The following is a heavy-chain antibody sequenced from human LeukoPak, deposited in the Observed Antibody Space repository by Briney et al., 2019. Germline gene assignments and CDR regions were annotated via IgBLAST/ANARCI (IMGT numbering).Heavy chain of an antibody. CDR2: IFYTGST. D-gene: IGHD4-23*01. CDR1: GGSISSYY. Sequence: ASETLSLTCTVSGGSISSYYWSWIRQPPGKGLEWIGYIFYTGSTNYNPSLKSRVTISVLTSKNRFSLKLSSVTAADTAVYYCATLTGGDDAFDIWGQGTMVTVSS. J-gene: IGHJ3*02. V-gene: IGHV4-59*01. CDR3: ATLTGGDDAFDI.